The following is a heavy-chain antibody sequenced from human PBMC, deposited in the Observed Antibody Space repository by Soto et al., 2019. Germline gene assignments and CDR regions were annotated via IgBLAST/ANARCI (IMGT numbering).Heavy chain of an antibody. CDR1: GYTFTSYA. D-gene: IGHD6-13*01. J-gene: IGHJ6*02. V-gene: IGHV1-69*13. Sequence: SVKVSCKASGYTFTSYAMHWVRQAPGQRLEWMGGIIPIFGTANYAQKFQGRVTITADESTSTAYMELSSLRSEDTAVYYCARGVAAAGPFYYYYYYGMDVWGQGTTVTVSS. CDR2: IIPIFGTA. CDR3: ARGVAAAGPFYYYYYYGMDV.